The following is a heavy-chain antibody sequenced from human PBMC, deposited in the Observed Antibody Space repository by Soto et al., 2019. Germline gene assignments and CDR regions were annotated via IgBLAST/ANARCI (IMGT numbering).Heavy chain of an antibody. CDR3: ARGSPPVDTAMVTKYSSSWSPPVRGENWFDP. J-gene: IGHJ5*02. D-gene: IGHD5-18*01. CDR1: GGSFSGYY. CDR2: INHSGST. Sequence: SETLSLTCAVYGGSFSGYYWSWIRQPPGKGLEWIGEINHSGSTNYNPSLKSRVTISVDTSKNQFSLKLSSVTAADTAVYYCARGSPPVDTAMVTKYSSSWSPPVRGENWFDPWGQGTLVTVSS. V-gene: IGHV4-34*01.